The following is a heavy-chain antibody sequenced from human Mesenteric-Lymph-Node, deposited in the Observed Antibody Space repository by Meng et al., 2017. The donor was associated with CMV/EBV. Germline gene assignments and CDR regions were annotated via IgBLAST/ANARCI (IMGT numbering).Heavy chain of an antibody. Sequence: KVSCKASGYSFTDYWIGWVRQMPGKGLEWMGIINPGDSSTKYSPSFQGQVTFSADRSISTAYLQWSSLKASDTAMFYCASRLGQWGQGTLVTVSS. J-gene: IGHJ1*01. CDR1: GYSFTDYW. V-gene: IGHV5-51*01. D-gene: IGHD6-25*01. CDR2: INPGDSST. CDR3: ASRLGQ.